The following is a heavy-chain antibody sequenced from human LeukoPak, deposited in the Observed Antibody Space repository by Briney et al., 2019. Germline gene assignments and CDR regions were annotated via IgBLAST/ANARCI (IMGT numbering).Heavy chain of an antibody. V-gene: IGHV3-48*03. CDR2: ISSSGSTI. CDR1: GFTFSSYE. J-gene: IGHJ4*02. CDR3: ARYWGYSSGWPKIFDY. Sequence: PGGSLRLSCAASGFTFSSYEMNWVRQAPGKGLEWVSYISSSGSTIYYADSVKGRFTISRDNAKNSLYLQMNSLRAEDTAVYYCARYWGYSSGWPKIFDYWGQGTLVTVSS. D-gene: IGHD6-19*01.